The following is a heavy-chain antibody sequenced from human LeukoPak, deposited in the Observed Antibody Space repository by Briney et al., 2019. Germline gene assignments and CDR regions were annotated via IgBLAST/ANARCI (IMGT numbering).Heavy chain of an antibody. D-gene: IGHD2-15*01. CDR3: ARGGYCSGGSCYKPFDY. CDR1: LGTSSSYA. V-gene: IGHV1-69*06. Sequence: SVKVSCKASLGTSSSYAISWVRQAPGQGREWIGRIIPIFGTANYAQKFQGRVTITADKSTSTAYMELSSLRSEDTAVYYCARGGYCSGGSCYKPFDYWGQGTLVTVSS. J-gene: IGHJ4*02. CDR2: IIPIFGTA.